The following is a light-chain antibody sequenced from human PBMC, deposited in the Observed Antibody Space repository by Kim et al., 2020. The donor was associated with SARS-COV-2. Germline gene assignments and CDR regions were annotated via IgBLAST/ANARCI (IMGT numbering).Light chain of an antibody. V-gene: IGKV3-20*01. CDR1: QSVSSSY. J-gene: IGKJ5*01. CDR2: GAS. CDR3: QQYGSSPT. Sequence: EIVLTQSPGTLSLSPGERATLSCRASQSVSSSYLVWYHQKPGQAPRLLIYGASSRATGIPDRFSGSGSGTDFTLTISRLEPEDFAVYYCQQYGSSPTFGQGTRLEIK.